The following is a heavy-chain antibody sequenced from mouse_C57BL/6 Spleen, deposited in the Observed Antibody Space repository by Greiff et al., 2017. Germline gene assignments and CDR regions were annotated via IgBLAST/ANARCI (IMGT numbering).Heavy chain of an antibody. CDR1: DSEVFPIAY. V-gene: IGHV15-2*01. CDR2: ILPSIGRT. CDR3: ATTRDYAMGY. Sequence: QVQLQQSGSELRSPGSSVKLSCKDFDSEVFPIAYMCWVRQKPGHGFEWIGGILPSIGRTIYGEKFEDKATLDADTLSNTAYLELNSLTSEESAIYYCATTRDYAMGYWGQGTSVTVSS. J-gene: IGHJ4*01. D-gene: IGHD2-1*01.